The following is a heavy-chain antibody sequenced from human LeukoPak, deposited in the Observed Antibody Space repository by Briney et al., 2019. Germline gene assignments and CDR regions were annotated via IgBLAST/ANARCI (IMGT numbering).Heavy chain of an antibody. D-gene: IGHD3-16*01. CDR2: INHSGST. Sequence: SEPLSLTCAVSGGSFSGYYWSWIRQPPGKGLEWIGEINHSGSTNYNPSLKSRVTISVDTSKNQFSLKLSSVTAADTAVYYCARVGANNWFDPWGQGTLVTVSS. V-gene: IGHV4-34*01. CDR3: ARVGANNWFDP. J-gene: IGHJ5*02. CDR1: GGSFSGYY.